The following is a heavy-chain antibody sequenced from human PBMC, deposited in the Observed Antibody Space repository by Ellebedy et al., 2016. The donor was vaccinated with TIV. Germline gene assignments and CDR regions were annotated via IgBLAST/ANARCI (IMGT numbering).Heavy chain of an antibody. V-gene: IGHV3-20*04. CDR2: LTWNGINI. Sequence: GESLKISXVASGFTFKNYGMSWVRQTPGKGLEWVSGLTWNGINIRYADSVKGRFTISRDNTKNSLYLQMNILTAEDTAIYYCARDFDYFNEVFDIWGQGTMVSVSS. D-gene: IGHD2/OR15-2a*01. CDR1: GFTFKNYG. CDR3: ARDFDYFNEVFDI. J-gene: IGHJ3*02.